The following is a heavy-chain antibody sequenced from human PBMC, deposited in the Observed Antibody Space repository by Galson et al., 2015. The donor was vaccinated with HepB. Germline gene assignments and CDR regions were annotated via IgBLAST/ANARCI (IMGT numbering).Heavy chain of an antibody. CDR3: ARDRPREGYGMDV. D-gene: IGHD1-26*01. J-gene: IGHJ6*02. CDR2: IYHSGST. CDR1: GGSISSGGYS. V-gene: IGHV4-30-2*01. Sequence: PLSLTCAVSGGSISSGGYSWTWIRQPPGKGLEWIGYIYHSGSTYYNLSLKSRVTMSVDTSKNQFSLNLISVTAADTAVYYCARDRPREGYGMDVWGQGTTVTVSS.